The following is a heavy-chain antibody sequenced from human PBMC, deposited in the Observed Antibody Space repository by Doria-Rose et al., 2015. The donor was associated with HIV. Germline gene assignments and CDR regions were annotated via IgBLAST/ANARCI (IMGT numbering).Heavy chain of an antibody. J-gene: IGHJ4*02. Sequence: QVQLQESGPGLVKPSETLSLTCSVSGGSISHYYWSWIRQPAGKGLGYIGDIFYTGSTNYSPSLKSRVSISIDTSKNKFSLRLSSVTAADTAVYYCARVLSGTYDYWGQGTLVTVSS. CDR1: GGSISHYY. CDR3: ARVLSGTYDY. CDR2: IFYTGST. V-gene: IGHV4-59*01. D-gene: IGHD1-26*01.